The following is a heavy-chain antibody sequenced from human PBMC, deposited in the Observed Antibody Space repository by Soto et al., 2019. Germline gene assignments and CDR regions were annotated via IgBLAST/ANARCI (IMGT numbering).Heavy chain of an antibody. CDR2: ISSSSSYI. V-gene: IGHV3-21*01. J-gene: IGHJ6*02. CDR1: GFTFSSYS. D-gene: IGHD2-2*01. Sequence: GGSLRLSCAASGFTFSSYSMNWVRQAPGKGLEWVSSISSSSSYIYYADSVKGRFTISRDNAKNSLYLQMNSLRAEDTAVYYCAREPAPIVVVYYGMDVWGQGTTVTVSS. CDR3: AREPAPIVVVYYGMDV.